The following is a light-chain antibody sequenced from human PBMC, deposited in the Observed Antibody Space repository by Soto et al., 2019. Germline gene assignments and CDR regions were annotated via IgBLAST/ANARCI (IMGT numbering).Light chain of an antibody. V-gene: IGKV3-11*01. J-gene: IGKJ4*01. CDR3: QQRSNWPST. Sequence: EMVLTQSPATLSLSPGERATLSCRASQSVSSYLACYQQKPCQAPRLLIYDASNRATGIPARFSGSGSGTDFTVTISSLEPEDFAVYYCQQRSNWPSTFGGGTKVEIK. CDR2: DAS. CDR1: QSVSSY.